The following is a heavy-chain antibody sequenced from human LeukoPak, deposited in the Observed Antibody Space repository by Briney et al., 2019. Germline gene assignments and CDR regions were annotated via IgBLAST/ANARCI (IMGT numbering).Heavy chain of an antibody. CDR1: GFTFSSYA. V-gene: IGHV3-30*04. J-gene: IGHJ4*02. Sequence: GGSLRLSCAASGFTFSSYAMHWVRQAPGKGLEWVAVISYDGSNKYYADSVKGRFTISRDNSKNTLYLQMNSLRAEDTAVYYCARRDCSSTSCFEGPERDWGQGTLVTVSS. CDR3: ARRDCSSTSCFEGPERD. CDR2: ISYDGSNK. D-gene: IGHD2-2*01.